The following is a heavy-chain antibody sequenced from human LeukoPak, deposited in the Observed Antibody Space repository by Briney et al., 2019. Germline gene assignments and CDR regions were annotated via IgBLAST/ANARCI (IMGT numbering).Heavy chain of an antibody. Sequence: SETLSLTCTVSGGSISSGDYCWSWIRQPPGKGLEWIGYIYYSGSTYYNPSLKNRVTISVDTSKNQFSLKLSSVTAADTAVYYCARDYSEYCSGGSCYSYYYYGMDVWGQGTTVTVSS. CDR2: IYYSGST. D-gene: IGHD2-15*01. V-gene: IGHV4-30-4*01. CDR1: GGSISSGDYC. CDR3: ARDYSEYCSGGSCYSYYYYGMDV. J-gene: IGHJ6*02.